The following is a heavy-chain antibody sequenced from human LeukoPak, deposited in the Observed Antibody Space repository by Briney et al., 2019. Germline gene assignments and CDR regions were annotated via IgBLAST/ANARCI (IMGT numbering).Heavy chain of an antibody. CDR3: ARADTMTDAFDI. D-gene: IGHD3-22*01. J-gene: IGHJ3*02. CDR1: GGSFSGYY. Sequence: SETLSLTCAVYGGSFSGYYWSWLRQPPGKGLEGIGEINHSGSTNYNPSLNSRVTISVDTSKNQYSLNLSSVTAADTAVYYCARADTMTDAFDIWGQGTMVTVSS. CDR2: INHSGST. V-gene: IGHV4-34*01.